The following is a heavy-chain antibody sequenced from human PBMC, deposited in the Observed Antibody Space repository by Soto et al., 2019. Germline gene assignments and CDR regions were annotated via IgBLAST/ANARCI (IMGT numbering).Heavy chain of an antibody. D-gene: IGHD3-10*01. CDR1: GGTFSSYA. V-gene: IGHV1-69*13. J-gene: IGHJ6*02. Sequence: SVKVSCKASGGTFSSYAISWVRQAPGQGLEWMGGIIPIFGTANYAQKFQGRVTITADESTSTAYMELSSLRSEDTAVYYCARASLTMARGVDYYGMDVWGHGTTVTVSS. CDR2: IIPIFGTA. CDR3: ARASLTMARGVDYYGMDV.